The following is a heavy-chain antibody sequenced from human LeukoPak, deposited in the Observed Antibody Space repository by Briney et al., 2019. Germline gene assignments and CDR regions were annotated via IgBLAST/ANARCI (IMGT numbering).Heavy chain of an antibody. CDR2: ISHSGGT. J-gene: IGHJ5*02. V-gene: IGHV4-34*01. CDR3: ARDHRDWFDP. CDR1: GGSFSGYY. D-gene: IGHD1-14*01. Sequence: SETLSLTCAVYGGSFSGYYWSWIRQPPGKGLEWIGEISHSGGTDYNPSLKSRVTISVDTSRNQFSLKVSSVTAADTAVYYCARDHRDWFDPWGQGTLVTVSS.